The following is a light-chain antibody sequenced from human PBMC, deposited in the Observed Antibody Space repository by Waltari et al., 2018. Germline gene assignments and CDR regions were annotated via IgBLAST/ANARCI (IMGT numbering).Light chain of an antibody. V-gene: IGKV4-1*01. CDR3: EKYDSTPWT. J-gene: IGKJ1*01. Sequence: DIVMTQSPDSLAVSLGERATINCKSSQRVLYSSNNKNYLAWYQQKPGQPPKLLIYWASTQETGVPDQFSGGGSGTDFTLTISSLQAEDVAVYYCEKYDSTPWTFGQGTKVEIK. CDR2: WAS. CDR1: QRVLYSSNNKNY.